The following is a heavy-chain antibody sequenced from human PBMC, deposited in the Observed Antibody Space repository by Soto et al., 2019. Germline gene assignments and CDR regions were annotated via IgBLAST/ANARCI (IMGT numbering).Heavy chain of an antibody. CDR1: GGSVRSGNHF. J-gene: IGHJ6*02. V-gene: IGHV4-61*01. Sequence: SETLSLTCSVSGGSVRSGNHFWNWIRQPPGRGLEWLGYMYYTGVTNYNPSLKSRVSMSVDTSKDQFSLNLTSLTAADTAVYYCARGGEPIGYYGLDVLGQGTTVTFSS. CDR3: ARGGEPIGYYGLDV. CDR2: MYYTGVT.